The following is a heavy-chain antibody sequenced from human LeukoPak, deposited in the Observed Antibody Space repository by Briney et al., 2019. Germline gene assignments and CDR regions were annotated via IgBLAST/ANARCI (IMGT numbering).Heavy chain of an antibody. V-gene: IGHV3-30*01. D-gene: IGHD3-10*01. Sequence: GGSLRLSCAASGFTFSNYAMHWVRQAPGKGLEWVSLISSGGTYEYYADSVKGRFTISRDNSKNTLYLQLNSLRAEDTAVYYCARDSTYCYDSGSSGPHYFDNWGQGTLVTVSS. CDR3: ARDSTYCYDSGSSGPHYFDN. CDR2: ISSGGTYE. CDR1: GFTFSNYA. J-gene: IGHJ4*02.